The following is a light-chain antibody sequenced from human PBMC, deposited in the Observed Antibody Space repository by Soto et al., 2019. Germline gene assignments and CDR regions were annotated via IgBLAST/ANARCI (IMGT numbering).Light chain of an antibody. CDR3: SSYTSSSTRV. V-gene: IGLV2-14*01. J-gene: IGLJ1*01. Sequence: LPQPASVSGSPGQSITISCTGTSSDVGGYNYVSWYQQHPGKAPKLMIYEVSNRPSGVSNRFSGSKSGNTASLTISGLQAEDEADYYCSSYTSSSTRVFGTGTKVTVL. CDR1: SSDVGGYNY. CDR2: EVS.